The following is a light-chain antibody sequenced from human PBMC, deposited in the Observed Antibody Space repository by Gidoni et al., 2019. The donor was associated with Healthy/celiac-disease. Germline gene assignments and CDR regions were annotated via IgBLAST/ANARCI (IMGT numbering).Light chain of an antibody. CDR1: QSISSY. CDR3: QQSYSTPRFT. Sequence: DIQMTQSPSSLSASVGDSVTITCRASQSISSYLNWYQQKPGKAPKLLIYAASSLQSGVPSRFSGSGSGTDFTLTISSLQPEDFATYYCQQSYSTPRFTFXPXTKVDIK. V-gene: IGKV1-39*01. J-gene: IGKJ3*01. CDR2: AAS.